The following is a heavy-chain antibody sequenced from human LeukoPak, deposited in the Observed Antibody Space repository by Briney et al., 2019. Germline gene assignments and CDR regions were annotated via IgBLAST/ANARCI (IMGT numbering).Heavy chain of an antibody. Sequence: SGPTLVKPTQTLTLTCTFSGFSLSTSGVGVGWIRQPPGKALEWLALIYWNDDKRYSPSLKSRLTITKDTSKNQVVLTMTNMDPVDTATYYCAHRQRTVTTEEENWFDPWGQGTLVTVSS. D-gene: IGHD4-17*01. V-gene: IGHV2-5*01. J-gene: IGHJ5*02. CDR2: IYWNDDK. CDR1: GFSLSTSGVG. CDR3: AHRQRTVTTEEENWFDP.